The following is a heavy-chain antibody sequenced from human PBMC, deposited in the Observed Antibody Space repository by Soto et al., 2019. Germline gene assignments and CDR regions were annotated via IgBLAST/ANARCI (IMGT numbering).Heavy chain of an antibody. CDR1: GFPFSAYN. J-gene: IGHJ4*02. Sequence: EVQLVESGGGLVKPGGSLRLSCTGSGFPFSAYNINWVXXAPGKGLQRVSSITVGSSHIYQPNSMKGRFTISRDDAKNSVYLQIDSLRDEDTALYYCSRSPEVGVRGAYWGQGTLVTVSS. V-gene: IGHV3-21*01. CDR2: ITVGSSHI. CDR3: SRSPEVGVRGAY. D-gene: IGHD3-16*01.